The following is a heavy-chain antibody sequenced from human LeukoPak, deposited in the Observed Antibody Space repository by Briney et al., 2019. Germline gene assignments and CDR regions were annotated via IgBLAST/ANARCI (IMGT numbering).Heavy chain of an antibody. V-gene: IGHV3-15*01. J-gene: IGHJ4*02. CDR1: GFTFTNVW. CDR2: IKSKTDDGTT. Sequence: PGGSLRLSCAASGFTFTNVWMSWVRQAPGKGLEWVALIKSKTDDGTTDYAAPVRGRFTISRDDSKNTLYLQMNSLKTEDTAVYFCTSGAYSYGNDHWGQGTLVTVSS. D-gene: IGHD5-18*01. CDR3: TSGAYSYGNDH.